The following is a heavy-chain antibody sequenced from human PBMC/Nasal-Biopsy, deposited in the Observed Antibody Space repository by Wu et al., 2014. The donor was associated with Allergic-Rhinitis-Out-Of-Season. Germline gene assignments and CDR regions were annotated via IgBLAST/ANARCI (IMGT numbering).Heavy chain of an antibody. J-gene: IGHJ3*02. CDR3: ARLLMMVACFDI. V-gene: IGHV4-39*01. Sequence: PSLKSRVTISVDTSKNQFSLKLSSVTAADTAVYYCARLLMMVACFDIWAKDNGHRL. D-gene: IGHD3-10*01.